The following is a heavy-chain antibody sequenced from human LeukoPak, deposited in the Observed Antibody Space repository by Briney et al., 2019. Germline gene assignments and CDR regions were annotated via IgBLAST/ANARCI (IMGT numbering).Heavy chain of an antibody. D-gene: IGHD2-2*01. CDR3: ATIYCSSTSCLDYYYYGMDV. CDR1: GGSFSGYY. J-gene: IGHJ6*02. V-gene: IGHV4-34*01. Sequence: PETLSLTCAVYGGSFSGYYWSWIRQPPGKGLEWIGEINHSGSTNYNPSLKSRVTISVDTSKNQFSLKLSSVTAADTAVYYCATIYCSSTSCLDYYYYGMDVWGQGTTVTVSS. CDR2: INHSGST.